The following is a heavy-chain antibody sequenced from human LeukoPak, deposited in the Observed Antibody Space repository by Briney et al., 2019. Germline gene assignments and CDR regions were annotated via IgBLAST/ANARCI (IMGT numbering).Heavy chain of an antibody. V-gene: IGHV3-23*01. CDR3: ARDLSMLRGNNDPIGYFDS. D-gene: IGHD3-10*01. J-gene: IGHJ4*02. CDR2: ISVSGNT. CDR1: GFTLSSYA. Sequence: GGSLRLSCAASGFTLSSYAMSWVRQGPGKGLEWVSAISVSGNTYHADSVKGRFTISRDSSKNTLYLQMNSLRAEDTALYYCARDLSMLRGNNDPIGYFDSWGQGTLVTVSS.